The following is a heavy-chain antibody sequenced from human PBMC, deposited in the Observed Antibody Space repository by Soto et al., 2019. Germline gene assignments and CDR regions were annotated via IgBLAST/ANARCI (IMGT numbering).Heavy chain of an antibody. D-gene: IGHD2-8*01. V-gene: IGHV3-23*03. CDR1: GFTFRDYT. CDR2: ILSDYNT. J-gene: IGHJ4*02. CDR3: ARRTNGYFGY. Sequence: GGSLRLACVVSGFTFRDYTITWVRQAPGQVLECISVILSDYNTFYAGSVRGRFTISRDNSKNTIYLEMNSLRAEDTAVYYCARRTNGYFGYWGQGALVTVSS.